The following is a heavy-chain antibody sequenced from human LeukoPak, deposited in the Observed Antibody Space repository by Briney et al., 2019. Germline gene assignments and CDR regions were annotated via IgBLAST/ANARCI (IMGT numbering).Heavy chain of an antibody. V-gene: IGHV3-23*01. CDR2: ISGSGGST. J-gene: IGHJ3*02. CDR3: AKDRARGVAAADPSAFDI. Sequence: GGSLRLSCAASGFTFSNYAMSWVRQAPGKGLGLDWVSAISGSGGSTYHADSVKGRFTISRDNSKNTLYLQMNSLRAEDTAVYYCAKDRARGVAAADPSAFDIWGQGTMVTVSS. D-gene: IGHD6-13*01. CDR1: GFTFSNYA.